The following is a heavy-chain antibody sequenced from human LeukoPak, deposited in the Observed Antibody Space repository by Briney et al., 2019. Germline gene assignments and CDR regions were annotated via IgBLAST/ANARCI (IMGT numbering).Heavy chain of an antibody. D-gene: IGHD6-13*01. CDR3: ASDPLSSSSFDY. Sequence: GGSLRLSCAASGFTFSSYSMDWVRQAPGKGLEWISYISRSSTTIYYADSVKGRFTISRDNAKSSLYLQMNSLRAEDTAVYYCASDPLSSSSFDYWGQGTLVTVSS. CDR1: GFTFSSYS. V-gene: IGHV3-48*01. J-gene: IGHJ4*02. CDR2: ISRSSTTI.